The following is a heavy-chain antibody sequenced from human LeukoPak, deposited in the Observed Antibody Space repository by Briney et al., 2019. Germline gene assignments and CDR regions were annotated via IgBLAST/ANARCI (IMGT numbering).Heavy chain of an antibody. CDR2: ISGSGGST. J-gene: IGHJ4*02. Sequence: GGSLRLSCAASGFTFSSYAMSWVRQAPGKGLEWVSAISGSGGSTYYADSVKGRFTISRDNSKNTLYLQMNSLRAEDTAVYYCAKAPGDQLLLSTGYFDYWGQGTVVTVSS. CDR1: GFTFSSYA. CDR3: AKAPGDQLLLSTGYFDY. D-gene: IGHD2-2*01. V-gene: IGHV3-23*01.